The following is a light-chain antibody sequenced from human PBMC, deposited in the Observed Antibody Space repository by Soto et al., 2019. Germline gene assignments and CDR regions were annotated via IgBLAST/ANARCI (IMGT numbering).Light chain of an antibody. Sequence: DSQITQSPSSLSASVGDRVTITCQASQGVSDHLNWYQQRPGKAPKLLIYDASNLHAGVPSRFRGSGSGTEFSSTINSLQPEDIATYYCQQYDDLPTTFGQGTRLEIK. J-gene: IGKJ5*01. CDR1: QGVSDH. CDR2: DAS. V-gene: IGKV1-33*01. CDR3: QQYDDLPTT.